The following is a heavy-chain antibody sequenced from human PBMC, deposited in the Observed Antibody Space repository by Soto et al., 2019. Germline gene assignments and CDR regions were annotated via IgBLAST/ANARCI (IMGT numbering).Heavy chain of an antibody. CDR1: GGSISSSNW. CDR2: IYHSGST. J-gene: IGHJ6*02. CDR3: ASSTEGNYYDSSSYYPNYYYGMDV. V-gene: IGHV4-4*02. D-gene: IGHD3-22*01. Sequence: SETLSLSCAVSGGSISSSNWWSWVRQPPGKGLEWIGEIYHSGSTNYNPSLKSRDTISVDKSKNQFSLKLSSVTAADTAVYYCASSTEGNYYDSSSYYPNYYYGMDVWGQGTTVTAP.